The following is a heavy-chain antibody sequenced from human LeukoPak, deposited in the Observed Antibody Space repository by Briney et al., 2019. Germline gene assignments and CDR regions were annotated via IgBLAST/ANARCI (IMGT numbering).Heavy chain of an antibody. V-gene: IGHV4-34*01. CDR2: IKHIGST. CDR3: ARGLRLGIAAAGI. CDR1: GASFIGFY. Sequence: SETLSLTCAVYGASFIGFYCGWISQPPGKWLEWIGEIKHIGSTNYNPSLKSRVTISADTSQTQFSLKLSSVYAADTAVYYCARGLRLGIAAAGIWGQGTLVTVSS. J-gene: IGHJ4*02. D-gene: IGHD6-13*01.